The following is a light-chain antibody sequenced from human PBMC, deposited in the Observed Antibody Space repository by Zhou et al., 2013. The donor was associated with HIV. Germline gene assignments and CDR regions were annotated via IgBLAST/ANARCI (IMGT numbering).Light chain of an antibody. V-gene: IGKV1-17*01. CDR3: LQHHSYPPT. Sequence: DIQMSQSPFSLTASIGDRVTIKCWPSRAVRSDFAWFQQKPGQAPKRLIYDASILQSGVPSRFNGSGSGSEFILTISSLQPEDVATYYCLQHHSYPPTFGQGTKVELK. CDR2: DAS. CDR1: RAVRSD. J-gene: IGKJ1*01.